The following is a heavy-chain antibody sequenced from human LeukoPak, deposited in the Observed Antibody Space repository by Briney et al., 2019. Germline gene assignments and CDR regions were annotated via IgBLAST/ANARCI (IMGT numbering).Heavy chain of an antibody. CDR3: VREDIVVEPAGIGWFDP. Sequence: PSETRSLTCTVSGGSISSDGYYWSWIRQPAGKGLEWIGRIIATTGATNYNPSLGSRVTISEDTSRNQFSLNLRSVTAADTAVCFCVREDIVVEPAGIGWFDPWGQGAQVIVSS. V-gene: IGHV4-61*02. CDR2: IIATTGAT. CDR1: GGSISSDGYY. J-gene: IGHJ5*02. D-gene: IGHD2-2*01.